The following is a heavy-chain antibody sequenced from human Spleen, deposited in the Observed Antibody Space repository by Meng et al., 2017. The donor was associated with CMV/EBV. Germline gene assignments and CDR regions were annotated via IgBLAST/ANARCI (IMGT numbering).Heavy chain of an antibody. J-gene: IGHJ6*02. CDR1: GYTFTNYA. V-gene: IGHV1-18*01. D-gene: IGHD4-23*01. CDR2: ISAYNGDT. CDR3: ARDGLTVGPAMDV. Sequence: ASVKGSCKASGYTFTNYAFSWERQAPGQGLEWMGWISAYNGDTMVANLQGRVTMTTDTSTSTAYMELRSLTSDDTAVYYCARDGLTVGPAMDVWGQGTTVTVSS.